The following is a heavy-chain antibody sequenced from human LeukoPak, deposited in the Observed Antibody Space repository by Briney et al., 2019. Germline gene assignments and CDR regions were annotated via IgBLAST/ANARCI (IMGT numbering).Heavy chain of an antibody. J-gene: IGHJ4*02. CDR3: AKRGVVIRVILVGFHKEAYYFDS. CDR2: ISGSGGST. V-gene: IGHV3-23*01. CDR1: GITLSNYG. D-gene: IGHD3-22*01. Sequence: GGSLRLSCAVSGITLSNYGMSWVRQAPGKGLEWVAGISGSGGSTSYADSVKGRFTITRDNPRNTLYLQMNSLRAEETAVYFCAKRGVVIRVILVGFHKEAYYFDSWGQGALVTVSS.